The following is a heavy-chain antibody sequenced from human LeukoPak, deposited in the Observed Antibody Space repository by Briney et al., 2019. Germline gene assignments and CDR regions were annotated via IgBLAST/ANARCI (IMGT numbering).Heavy chain of an antibody. CDR2: LYPSGST. J-gene: IGHJ4*02. CDR3: AGGHYPLEY. Sequence: PSETLSLTCRVSGGSINSSYWSWIRQPPGKGLEWIGLLYPSGSTNYNPFLKSRVNISVDRSRAQFSLKLSSMTAADTAVYYCAGGHYPLEYWGQGTLVTVSS. V-gene: IGHV4-59*01. D-gene: IGHD1-26*01. CDR1: GGSINSSY.